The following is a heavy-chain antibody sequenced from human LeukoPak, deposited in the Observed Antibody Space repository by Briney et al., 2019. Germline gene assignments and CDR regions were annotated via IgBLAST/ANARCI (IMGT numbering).Heavy chain of an antibody. CDR2: ISSSSTTI. D-gene: IGHD1-26*01. CDR3: AKSESYRFDY. V-gene: IGHV3-48*02. J-gene: IGHJ4*02. Sequence: GGSLRLSCEASGFTFSSYSMNWVRQAPGKGLEWDSFISSSSTTIYYADSVKGRFTISRDNAKNSLYLQVNSLRDEDTAVYYCAKSESYRFDYWGQGTLVTVSS. CDR1: GFTFSSYS.